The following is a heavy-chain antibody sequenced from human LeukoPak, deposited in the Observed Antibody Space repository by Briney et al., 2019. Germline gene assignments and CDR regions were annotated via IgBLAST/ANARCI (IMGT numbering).Heavy chain of an antibody. Sequence: SETLSLTCTVSAGSISSSSYYWGWIRQPPGKGLEWIGSIYYSGSTYYNPFLKSRVTISVDTSKNQFSLKLSSVTAADTAVYYCARHFFPSDSGSFRTPFDYWGQGALVTVSS. D-gene: IGHD3-10*01. CDR3: ARHFFPSDSGSFRTPFDY. J-gene: IGHJ4*02. V-gene: IGHV4-39*01. CDR2: IYYSGST. CDR1: AGSISSSSYY.